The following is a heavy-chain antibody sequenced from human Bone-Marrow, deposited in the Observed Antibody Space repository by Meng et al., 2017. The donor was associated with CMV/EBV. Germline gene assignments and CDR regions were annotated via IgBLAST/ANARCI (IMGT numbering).Heavy chain of an antibody. CDR1: GFTFSSYS. J-gene: IGHJ5*02. D-gene: IGHD4-17*01. CDR2: ISSSSSYI. CDR3: ARSTTVTPNNWFDP. V-gene: IGHV3-21*01. Sequence: ASGFTFSSYSMNWVRQAPGKGLEWVSSISSSSSYIYYADSVKGRFTISRDNAKNSLYLQMNSLRAEDTAVYYCARSTTVTPNNWFDPWGQGTLVTVSS.